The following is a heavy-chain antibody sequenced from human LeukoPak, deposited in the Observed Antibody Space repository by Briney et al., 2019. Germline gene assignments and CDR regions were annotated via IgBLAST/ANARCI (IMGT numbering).Heavy chain of an antibody. CDR2: ISGSGGST. Sequence: GGSLRLSCAASGFTFSSYAMSWVRQAPGKGLEWVSAISGSGGSTYYADSVKGRFTISRDNSKNTLYLQMNSLRAEDTAVYYCARGPSGWIQLSAGMDVWGQGTTVTVSS. CDR3: ARGPSGWIQLSAGMDV. D-gene: IGHD5-18*01. J-gene: IGHJ6*02. CDR1: GFTFSSYA. V-gene: IGHV3-23*01.